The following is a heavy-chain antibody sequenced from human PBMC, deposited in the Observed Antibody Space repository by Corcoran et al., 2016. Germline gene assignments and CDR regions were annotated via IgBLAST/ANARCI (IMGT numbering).Heavy chain of an antibody. V-gene: IGHV3-7*01. CDR1: EFTFSSYW. CDR3: ARLVFYAFDM. Sequence: EVQLVESGGGLVQPGGSLRLSCAASEFTFSSYWMTWVRQAPGKGLEWVANIKQDGSEKYYVDSVKGRFTITRDNAKNSLYLQMNSLRAEDTAVYYCARLVFYAFDMWGQGTTVTVSS. CDR2: IKQDGSEK. J-gene: IGHJ3*02.